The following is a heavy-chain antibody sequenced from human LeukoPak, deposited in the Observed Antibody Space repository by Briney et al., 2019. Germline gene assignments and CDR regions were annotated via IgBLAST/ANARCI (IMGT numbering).Heavy chain of an antibody. Sequence: GRSLRLSCAASGFTFDDYAMHWVRQAPGKGLEWVSGISWNSGSIGYADSVKGRFTISRDNAKNSLYLQMNSLRAEDTALYYCAREIPEYWGQGTLVTVSS. CDR2: ISWNSGSI. CDR1: GFTFDDYA. J-gene: IGHJ4*02. V-gene: IGHV3-9*01. CDR3: AREIPEY. D-gene: IGHD1-14*01.